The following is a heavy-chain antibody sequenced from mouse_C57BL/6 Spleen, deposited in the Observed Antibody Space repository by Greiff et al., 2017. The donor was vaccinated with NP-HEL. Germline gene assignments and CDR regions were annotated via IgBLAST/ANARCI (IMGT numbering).Heavy chain of an antibody. CDR2: ISYDGSN. Sequence: EVQLVESGPGLVKPSQSLSLTCSVTGYSITSGYYWNWIRQFPGNKLEWMGYISYDGSNNYNPSLKNRISITRDTSKNQFFLKLNSVTTEDTATYYCAREGGYDGGAWFAYWGQGTLVTVSA. CDR1: GYSITSGYY. D-gene: IGHD2-2*01. V-gene: IGHV3-6*01. CDR3: AREGGYDGGAWFAY. J-gene: IGHJ3*01.